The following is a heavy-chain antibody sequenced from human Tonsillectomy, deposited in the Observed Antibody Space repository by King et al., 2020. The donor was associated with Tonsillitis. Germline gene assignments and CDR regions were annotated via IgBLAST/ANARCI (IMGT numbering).Heavy chain of an antibody. CDR1: GFTFSTYA. V-gene: IGHV3-30-3*01. CDR2: ISYDGGNK. D-gene: IGHD1-26*01. Sequence: VQLVESGGGVVQPGRSLRLSCAASGFTFSTYAMQWVRQAPGKGLEWVAVISYDGGNKYYADSVKGRFTISRDNSKNTLYLQMNSLRAEDTAVYYCAREGATTYFDYWGQGTLVTVSS. J-gene: IGHJ4*02. CDR3: AREGATTYFDY.